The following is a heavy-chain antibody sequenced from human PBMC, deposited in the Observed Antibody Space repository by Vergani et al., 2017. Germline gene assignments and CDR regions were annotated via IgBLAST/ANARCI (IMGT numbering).Heavy chain of an antibody. CDR2: IYSAGST. Sequence: QVHLQESGPGLVKPSQPLSLSCTVSGGSIGSDNYYWSWIRQSAGKPLEWIGRIYSAGSTYYNPSLKRRVTMSIDTSKNQFSVRLTSVTAADTAVYFCARHSTVEWLVKLGWIDPWGQGILVTVSS. CDR1: GGSIGSDNYY. D-gene: IGHD6-19*01. V-gene: IGHV4-61*02. J-gene: IGHJ5*02. CDR3: ARHSTVEWLVKLGWIDP.